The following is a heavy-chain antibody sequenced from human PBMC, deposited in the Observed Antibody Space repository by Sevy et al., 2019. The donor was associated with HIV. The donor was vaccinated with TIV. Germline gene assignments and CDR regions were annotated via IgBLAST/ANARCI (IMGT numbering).Heavy chain of an antibody. CDR3: ERGPAGTMGY. CDR2: INPNSGGT. CDR1: GYTFTGYY. Sequence: ASVKVSCKASGYTFTGYYMHWVRQAPGQGLDWVGWINPNSGGTNYAQKFQGRVTISSDTSISTAYMELSRLRSDDTAVYYCERGPAGTMGYWGQGTLVTVSS. D-gene: IGHD3-10*01. V-gene: IGHV1-2*02. J-gene: IGHJ4*02.